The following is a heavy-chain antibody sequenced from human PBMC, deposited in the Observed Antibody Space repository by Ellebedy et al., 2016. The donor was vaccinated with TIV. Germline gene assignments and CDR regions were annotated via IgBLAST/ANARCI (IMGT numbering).Heavy chain of an antibody. CDR2: ISSTSRYI. J-gene: IGHJ3*01. Sequence: GESLKISCAASGFTFGTYSMNWVRQAPGKGPEWVSGISSTSRYIYQVDSVKGRFTISRDNAKNSLYVQMNSLRPEDTAVYYCASDRISSSVDAFDLWGQGTMVIVSS. CDR3: ASDRISSSVDAFDL. CDR1: GFTFGTYS. D-gene: IGHD6-6*01. V-gene: IGHV3-21*01.